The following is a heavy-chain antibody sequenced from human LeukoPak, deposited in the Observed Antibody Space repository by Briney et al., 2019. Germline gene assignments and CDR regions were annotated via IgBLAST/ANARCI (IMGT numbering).Heavy chain of an antibody. V-gene: IGHV3-23*01. CDR3: AKDFGPGITFFEC. CDR1: GFTFSAYA. Sequence: GGSLRLSCEASGFTFSAYAMTWVRQAPGKGLEWVSAIGSDNKPHYSESVKGRFAISRDNSKSMLFLQLNSLRAEDTALYYCAKDFGPGITFFECWGQGTLVTVSS. CDR2: IGSDNKP. J-gene: IGHJ4*02. D-gene: IGHD2/OR15-2a*01.